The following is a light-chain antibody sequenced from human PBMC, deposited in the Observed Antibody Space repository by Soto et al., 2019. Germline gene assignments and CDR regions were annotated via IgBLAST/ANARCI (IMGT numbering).Light chain of an antibody. CDR2: SDH. J-gene: IGLJ1*01. CDR1: SSNIGSNS. CDR3: ATWDDRLDGLYV. Sequence: QSVLTQPPSASGTPGQRVTISCSGSSSNIGSNSVNWYQQFPGTAPKLLIYSDHQRPSGVPVRFSGSKSGTSASLAISGLQSDDEAEYYCATWDDRLDGLYVFGTGTKVTVL. V-gene: IGLV1-44*01.